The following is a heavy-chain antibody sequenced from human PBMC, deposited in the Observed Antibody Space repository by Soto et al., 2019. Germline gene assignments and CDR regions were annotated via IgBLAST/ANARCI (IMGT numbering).Heavy chain of an antibody. J-gene: IGHJ6*02. V-gene: IGHV1-69*12. D-gene: IGHD7-27*01. CDR3: ARPPSHYYYSGMDV. CDR2: IIPIFGTA. Sequence: QVQLVQSGAEVKKPGSSVKVSCKASGGTFSSYAISWVRQAPGQGLEWMGGIIPIFGTADYAQKFQGRVTITADESTSTAYMDLSSLRSEYTAVYYCARPPSHYYYSGMDVWGQGTTVTVSS. CDR1: GGTFSSYA.